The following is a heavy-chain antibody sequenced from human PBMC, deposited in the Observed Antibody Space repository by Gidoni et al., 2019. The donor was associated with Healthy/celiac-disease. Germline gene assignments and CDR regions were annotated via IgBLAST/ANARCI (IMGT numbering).Heavy chain of an antibody. V-gene: IGHV4-31*03. D-gene: IGHD3-10*01. Sequence: QVQLQESGPGLVKPSQTLSLTCTVSGGSISIGGYYWSWIRQHPGKGLEWIGYIYYSGSTYYNPSLKSRVTISVDTSKNQFSLKLSSVTAADTAVYYCARGAVYYYGSGPVFDYWGQGTLVTVSS. CDR3: ARGAVYYYGSGPVFDY. CDR1: GGSISIGGYY. J-gene: IGHJ4*02. CDR2: IYYSGST.